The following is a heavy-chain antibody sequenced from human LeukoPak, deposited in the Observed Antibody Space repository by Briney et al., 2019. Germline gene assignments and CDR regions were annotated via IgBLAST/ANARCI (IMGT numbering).Heavy chain of an antibody. Sequence: GGPLRLSCAASGFIFSSYWMSWVRQAPGKGLEWVANIKQDGSEKYYVDSAKGRFSISRDNAKNSLYLQMNSLRAEDTAVYYCAEGDYMDVWGKGTTVIVSS. D-gene: IGHD3-16*01. J-gene: IGHJ6*03. CDR3: AEGDYMDV. CDR1: GFIFSSYW. CDR2: IKQDGSEK. V-gene: IGHV3-7*01.